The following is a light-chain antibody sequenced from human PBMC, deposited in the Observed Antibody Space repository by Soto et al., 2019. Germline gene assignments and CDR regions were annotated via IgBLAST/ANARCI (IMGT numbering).Light chain of an antibody. CDR3: NSYTSSSTGV. CDR2: EVS. V-gene: IGLV2-14*01. Sequence: QSALTQPASMSGSPGQSITISCTGTSRDVGGYSHVSWYQQHPGKAPKLMIYEVSNRPSGVSTRFSGSKSGNTASLTISGLQAEDEADYYCNSYTSSSTGVFGGGTKLTVL. CDR1: SRDVGGYSH. J-gene: IGLJ3*02.